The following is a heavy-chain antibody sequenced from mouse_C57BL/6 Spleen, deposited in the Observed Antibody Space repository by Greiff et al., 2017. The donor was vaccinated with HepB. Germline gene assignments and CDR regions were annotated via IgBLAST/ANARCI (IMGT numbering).Heavy chain of an antibody. V-gene: IGHV3-6*01. CDR1: GYSITSGYY. CDR2: ISYDGSN. CDR3: ARVGDYYGSRGDAMDY. D-gene: IGHD1-1*01. J-gene: IGHJ4*01. Sequence: EVQRVESGPGLVKPSQSLSLTCSVTGYSITSGYYWNWIRQFPGNKLEWMGYISYDGSNNYNPSLKNRISITRDTSKNQFFLKLNSVTTEDTATYYCARVGDYYGSRGDAMDYWGQGTSVTVSS.